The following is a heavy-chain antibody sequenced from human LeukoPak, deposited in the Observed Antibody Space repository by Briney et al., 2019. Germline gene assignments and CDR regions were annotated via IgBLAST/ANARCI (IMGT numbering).Heavy chain of an antibody. CDR1: EFTFDNYA. J-gene: IGHJ4*02. V-gene: IGHV3-23*01. CDR2: ISGSGYYS. D-gene: IGHD6-19*01. CDR3: AKEEQWLVYFDY. Sequence: GGSLRLSCAASEFTFDNYAMSWVRQAPGKGLEWVSVISGSGYYSYYADSVKGRFTVSRDNSKTTLYLQMNSLRAEDTAVYYCAKEEQWLVYFDYWGQGTLVTVSS.